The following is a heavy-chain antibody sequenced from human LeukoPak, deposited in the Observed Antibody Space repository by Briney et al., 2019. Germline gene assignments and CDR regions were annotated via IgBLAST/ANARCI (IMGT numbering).Heavy chain of an antibody. V-gene: IGHV3-9*01. CDR2: ISWNSGGI. D-gene: IGHD6-6*01. CDR3: ARVSTYTTSSGEFDC. Sequence: PGRSLRLSCAASGFTFDDHAMHWVRQAPGKGLEWVSGISWNSGGIAYADSVKGRFTISRDNAKNSLYLQMNSLRAEDTALYYCARVSTYTTSSGEFDCWGQGTLVTVSS. CDR1: GFTFDDHA. J-gene: IGHJ4*02.